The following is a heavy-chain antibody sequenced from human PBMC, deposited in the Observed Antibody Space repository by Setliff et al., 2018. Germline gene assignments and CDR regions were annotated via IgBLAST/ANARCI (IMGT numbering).Heavy chain of an antibody. CDR3: ARDLGYCSTISCHGDWFDP. J-gene: IGHJ5*02. D-gene: IGHD2-2*01. CDR1: GYTFTNYN. V-gene: IGHV7-4-1*02. Sequence: ASVKVSCKTSGYTFTNYNMDWVRPAPGQGLEWMGWIDTNTGNPTYAQDFTGRFVFSLDTSVSTAYLQISSLKAEDTAVYYCARDLGYCSTISCHGDWFDPWGQGTLVTVSS. CDR2: IDTNTGNP.